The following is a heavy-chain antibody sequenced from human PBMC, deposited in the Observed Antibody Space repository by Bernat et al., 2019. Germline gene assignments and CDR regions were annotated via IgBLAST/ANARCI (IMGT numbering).Heavy chain of an antibody. V-gene: IGHV3-23*01. J-gene: IGHJ4*02. D-gene: IGHD2/OR15-2a*01. CDR2: IGGDGANI. CDR3: ANYGQRTLIDY. CDR1: GFTFSSHA. Sequence: EVQLLESGGGLVQPGESLRLSCTASGFTFSSHAMSWVRQPPGKGPEWVSVIGGDGANIHYADSVKGRFTISRDNAKNTLYLQLNSLKAEDMALYYYANYGQRTLIDYWGQGSLVTVSS.